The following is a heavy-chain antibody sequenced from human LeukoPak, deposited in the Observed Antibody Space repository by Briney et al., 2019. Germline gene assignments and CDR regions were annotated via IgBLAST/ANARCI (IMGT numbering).Heavy chain of an antibody. Sequence: GSLRLSCAASGFTFSSYAMHWVRQAPGKGLEWVAVISYDGSNKYYADSVKGRFTISRDNSKNTLYLQMNSLRAEDTAVYYCARDGSDHWGQGTLVTVSS. CDR2: ISYDGSNK. CDR1: GFTFSSYA. J-gene: IGHJ4*02. V-gene: IGHV3-30-3*01. CDR3: ARDGSDH.